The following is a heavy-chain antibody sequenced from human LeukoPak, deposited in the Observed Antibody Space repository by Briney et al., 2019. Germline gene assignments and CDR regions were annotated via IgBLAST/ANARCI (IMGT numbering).Heavy chain of an antibody. CDR3: TRGAHVEMATSDY. J-gene: IGHJ4*02. D-gene: IGHD5-24*01. V-gene: IGHV3-33*01. CDR1: GFTFSTFG. Sequence: GGSLRLSCGASGFTFSTFGMHWARQAPGKGLEWVAVIWYDGSNKYYADSVKGRFTISRDNSKNTVYLEMNSLRAEDTAVYFCTRGAHVEMATSDYWGQGSLVTVSS. CDR2: IWYDGSNK.